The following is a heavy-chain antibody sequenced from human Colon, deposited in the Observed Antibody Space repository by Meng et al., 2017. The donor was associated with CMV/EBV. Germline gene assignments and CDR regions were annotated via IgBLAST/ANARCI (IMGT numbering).Heavy chain of an antibody. CDR3: AKGIVVVDGETRTDP. CDR2: ITSGSDHT. D-gene: IGHD2-15*01. V-gene: IGHV3-21*01. CDR1: DSTFSLYT. Sequence: GGSLRLSCVTSDSTFSLYTMNWVRQAPGKGLEWVASITSGSDHTYYADGVRGRFTISRDNSKNTLYLQMNSLRVEDTAVYYCAKGIVVVDGETRTDPWGQGTLVTVSS. J-gene: IGHJ5*02.